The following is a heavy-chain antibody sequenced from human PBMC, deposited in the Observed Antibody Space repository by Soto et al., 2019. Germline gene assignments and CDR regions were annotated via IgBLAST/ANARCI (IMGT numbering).Heavy chain of an antibody. V-gene: IGHV1-8*01. CDR2: MNPNSGNT. J-gene: IGHJ4*02. D-gene: IGHD6-19*01. CDR1: GYTFTSYD. Sequence: QVQLVQSGAEVKKPGASVKVSCKASGYTFTSYDITWVRQATGQGLEWMGWMNPNSGNTGYAQKFQGRVTMTRDTSISTIYMELSSLRSEDTAVYYCARLTRGIAVTWFIDYWGQGTLVTVSS. CDR3: ARLTRGIAVTWFIDY.